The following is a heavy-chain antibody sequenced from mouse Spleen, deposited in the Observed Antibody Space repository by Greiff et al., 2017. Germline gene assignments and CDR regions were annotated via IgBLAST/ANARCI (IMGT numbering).Heavy chain of an antibody. CDR1: GYTFTSYW. D-gene: IGHD2-5*01. J-gene: IGHJ4*01. V-gene: IGHV1-50*01. Sequence: QVQLQQPGAELVKPGASVKLSFKASGYTFTSYWLQWVKQRPGQGLEWIGEIDPSDSYTNYNQKFKGKATLTVDTSSSTAYMQLSSLTSEDSAVYYCAWVSYSNYTFYAMDYWGQGTSVTVSS. CDR3: AWVSYSNYTFYAMDY. CDR2: IDPSDSYT.